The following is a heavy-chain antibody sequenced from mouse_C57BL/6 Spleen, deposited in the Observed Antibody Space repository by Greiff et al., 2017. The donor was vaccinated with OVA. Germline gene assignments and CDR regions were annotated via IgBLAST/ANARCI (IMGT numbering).Heavy chain of an antibody. CDR3: ARYYAPYAMDY. CDR1: GFTFSSYG. Sequence: EVKLVESGGGLVKPGGSLKLSCAASGFTFSSYGMSWVRQTPDKRLEWVATISSGGSYNYYPDSVKGRFTITRDNAKNTLYLQMSSLKSEDIAMYYCARYYAPYAMDYWGQGTSVTVSS. D-gene: IGHD1-1*01. CDR2: ISSGGSYN. J-gene: IGHJ4*01. V-gene: IGHV5-6*03.